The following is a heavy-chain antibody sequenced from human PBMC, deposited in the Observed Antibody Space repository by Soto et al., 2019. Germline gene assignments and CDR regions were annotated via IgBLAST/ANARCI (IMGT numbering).Heavy chain of an antibody. CDR2: IIHIFGTA. D-gene: IGHD1-1*01. J-gene: IGHJ4*02. CDR3: ARLQRGSVQPRDY. CDR1: GGTFSSYA. Sequence: SVKVSCKASGGTFSSYAISWVRQAPGQGLEWMGGIIHIFGTANYAQKFQGRVTITADESTSTAYMELSSLRSEDTAVYYCARLQRGSVQPRDYWGQGTLVTVSS. V-gene: IGHV1-69*13.